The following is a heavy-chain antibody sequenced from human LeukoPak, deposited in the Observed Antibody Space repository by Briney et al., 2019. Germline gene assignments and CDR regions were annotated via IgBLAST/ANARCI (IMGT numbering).Heavy chain of an antibody. D-gene: IGHD3-22*01. J-gene: IGHJ4*02. CDR2: IYYTGST. CDR1: FNSIRSSSYY. V-gene: IGHV4-39*01. CDR3: ASRYYYDSSGYFLY. Sequence: SETLSLTCTVSFNSIRSSSYYWGWIRQFPGKGLEWIGYIYYTGSTYYSSSLKSRVTISVDTSNNQFSLRLNSVTAADTAVYYCASRYYYDSSGYFLYRGQGTLVTVSS.